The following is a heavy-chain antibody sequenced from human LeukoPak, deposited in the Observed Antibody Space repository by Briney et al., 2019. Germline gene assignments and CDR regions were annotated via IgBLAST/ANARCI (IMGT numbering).Heavy chain of an antibody. Sequence: SETLSLTCAVYGGSFRKYYWTWIRQPPGKGLEWIGEIYHSGSTNYNPSLKSRLTISVDTSKNQFSLKLSSVTAADTAVYYCARHYSSSWRPPPLGRAYYFDYWGQGTLVTVSS. V-gene: IGHV4-34*01. J-gene: IGHJ4*02. CDR3: ARHYSSSWRPPPLGRAYYFDY. D-gene: IGHD6-13*01. CDR2: IYHSGST. CDR1: GGSFRKYY.